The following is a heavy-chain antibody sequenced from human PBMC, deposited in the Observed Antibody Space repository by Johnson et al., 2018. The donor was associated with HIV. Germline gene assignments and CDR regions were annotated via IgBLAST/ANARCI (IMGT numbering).Heavy chain of an antibody. J-gene: IGHJ3*02. V-gene: IGHV3-11*04. CDR1: GFTFSDYY. D-gene: IGHD1-26*01. CDR2: ISSSGSTI. CDR3: ARERGEGGSYYSFRSDAFDI. Sequence: QMQLVESGGGLVKPGGSLRLSCAASGFTFSDYYMSWIRQAPGKGLEWVSYISSSGSTIYYADSVKGRFTISRDTAKNSRYLQMNSLRAEDTAVYYCARERGEGGSYYSFRSDAFDIWGQGTMVTVSS.